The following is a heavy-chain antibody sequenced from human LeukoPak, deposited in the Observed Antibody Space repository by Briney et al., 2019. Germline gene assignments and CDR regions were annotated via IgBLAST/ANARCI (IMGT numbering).Heavy chain of an antibody. V-gene: IGHV3-23*01. CDR3: AKGLWGAYYYGMDV. CDR2: ISGSGATT. CDR1: EFTFSTYG. D-gene: IGHD3-16*01. J-gene: IGHJ6*02. Sequence: GGSLRLSCAASEFTFSTYGMHWVRQAPGKGLEWVSVISGSGATTDYADSVMGRFTISRDNSKNTLYLQLDSLRAEDTAVYFCAKGLWGAYYYGMDVWGQGTTVTVSS.